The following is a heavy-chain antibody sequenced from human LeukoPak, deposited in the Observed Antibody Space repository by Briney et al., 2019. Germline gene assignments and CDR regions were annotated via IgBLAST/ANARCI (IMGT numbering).Heavy chain of an antibody. J-gene: IGHJ4*02. V-gene: IGHV3-23*01. CDR3: AKAAGTVTANYIDY. D-gene: IGHD3-16*02. CDR2: INYSGDTT. Sequence: GGSLRLSCAASGFTFSGYTMNWARQAPGKGLEWVSVINYSGDTTSYADSVKSRFTISRDISKNTLYLHMNSLRAEDTAVYYCAKAAGTVTANYIDYWGQGTLVTVSS. CDR1: GFTFSGYT.